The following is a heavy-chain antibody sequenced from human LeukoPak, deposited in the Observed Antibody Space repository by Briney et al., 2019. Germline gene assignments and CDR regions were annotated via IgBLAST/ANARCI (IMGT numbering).Heavy chain of an antibody. CDR2: IKKDGSEK. Sequence: GGSLRLSCTTFEFPLRNYWMSWVRQAPGKGLEWVSNIKKDGSEKYYVDSVKGRFTISRDNAKNSLYLQMNSLRAEDTAVYYCARDLYRIVVVPHYFDYWGQGTLVTVSS. J-gene: IGHJ4*02. V-gene: IGHV3-7*01. CDR3: ARDLYRIVVVPHYFDY. D-gene: IGHD3-22*01. CDR1: EFPLRNYW.